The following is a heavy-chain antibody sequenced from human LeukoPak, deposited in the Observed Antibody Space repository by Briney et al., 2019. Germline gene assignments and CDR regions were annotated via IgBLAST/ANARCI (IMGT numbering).Heavy chain of an antibody. D-gene: IGHD3-22*01. J-gene: IGHJ4*02. CDR2: ISSSSSYI. Sequence: GGSLRRSCAASGFTFSSYSMNWVRQAPGKGLEWVSSISSSSSYIYYADSVKGRFTISRDNAKNSLYLQMNSLRAEDTAVYYCARDRSAYDLGYFDYWGQGTLVTVSS. V-gene: IGHV3-21*01. CDR1: GFTFSSYS. CDR3: ARDRSAYDLGYFDY.